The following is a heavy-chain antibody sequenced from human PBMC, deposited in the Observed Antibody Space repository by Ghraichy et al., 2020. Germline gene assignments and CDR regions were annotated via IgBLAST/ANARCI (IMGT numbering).Heavy chain of an antibody. V-gene: IGHV4-39*01. CDR3: ARHHWRGNDAFDI. J-gene: IGHJ3*02. D-gene: IGHD3-16*01. CDR2: IFYNGNV. CDR1: GGSISSNDDY. Sequence: SETLSLTCTVSGGSISSNDDYWGWIRQPPGKGLEWIGSIFYNGNVYYNPSLKSRVTISVDTSKNQISLKLSSVTAADTAVYYCARHHWRGNDAFDIWGQGTLVTVSS.